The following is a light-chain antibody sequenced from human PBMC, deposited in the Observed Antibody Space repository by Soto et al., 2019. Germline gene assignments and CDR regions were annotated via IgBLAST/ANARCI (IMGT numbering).Light chain of an antibody. CDR3: HQYYGSPLT. CDR1: QSVLLSSNNKNY. Sequence: DIVMTQSPDSLAVSLGERATINCKSSQSVLLSSNNKNYLAWYQQKPGQPPKLLFYWASTREFGVPDRFSGSGSGTDFTLTISSLQAEDVAVYYCHQYYGSPLTFGQGTRLEIK. J-gene: IGKJ5*01. V-gene: IGKV4-1*01. CDR2: WAS.